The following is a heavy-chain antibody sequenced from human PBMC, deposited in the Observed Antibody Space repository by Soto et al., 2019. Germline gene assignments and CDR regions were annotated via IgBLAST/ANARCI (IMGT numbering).Heavy chain of an antibody. J-gene: IGHJ6*02. D-gene: IGHD3-16*01. V-gene: IGHV3-9*01. CDR2: IGWNSGSI. CDR1: GFSFDDYA. CDR3: TKGGGPVPYYGMDV. Sequence: EVQLVESGGGLVQPGRSLRLSCAASGFSFDDYAMQWVRQAPGKGLEWVSGIGWNSGSIVYADSVKGRFTISRDNAKNSLYLQMNSLRAEDTALYYCTKGGGPVPYYGMDVWGQGTTVTVSS.